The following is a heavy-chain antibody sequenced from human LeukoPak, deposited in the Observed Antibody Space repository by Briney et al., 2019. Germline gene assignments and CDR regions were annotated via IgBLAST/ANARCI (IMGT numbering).Heavy chain of an antibody. J-gene: IGHJ4*02. CDR1: GFTFSSYA. V-gene: IGHV3-23*01. CDR3: AKAGLRWKYYFDY. D-gene: IGHD4-23*01. CDR2: ISGCGGST. Sequence: GGSLRLSCAASGFTFSSYAMSWVRQAPGKGLEWVSAISGCGGSTYYADSVKGRFTISRDNSKNTLYLQMNSLRAEDTAVYYCAKAGLRWKYYFDYWGQGTLATVSS.